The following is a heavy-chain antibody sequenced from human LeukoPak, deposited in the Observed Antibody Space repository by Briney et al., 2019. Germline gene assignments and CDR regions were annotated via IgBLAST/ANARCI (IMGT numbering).Heavy chain of an antibody. CDR1: GFTFDDYD. CDR2: HSWICGRR. J-gene: IGHJ4*02. Sequence: GGSLRLPCAASGFTFDDYDLHGVRQARGKGLVCVSGHSWICGRRGYAETLQGRVTISGDNAKSTLYLQMNSLRSEDMALYYCAKDGSDKWIYQVYYFDYWGQGTLVTVSS. V-gene: IGHV3-9*03. CDR3: AKDGSDKWIYQVYYFDY. D-gene: IGHD5-12*01.